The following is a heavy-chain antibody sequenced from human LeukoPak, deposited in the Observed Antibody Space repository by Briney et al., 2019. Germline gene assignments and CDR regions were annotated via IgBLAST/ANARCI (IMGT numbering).Heavy chain of an antibody. J-gene: IGHJ6*02. CDR2: ISSSSSYI. CDR3: ARDRPLVVPAARYYYGMDV. V-gene: IGHV3-21*01. D-gene: IGHD2-2*01. Sequence: GGSLRLSCAASGFTFSSYSMNWVRQAPGKGLEWVSSISSSSSYIYYADSVKGRFTISRDNAKNSLYLQMNSLRAEDTAVYYCARDRPLVVPAARYYYGMDVWGQGTTVTVSS. CDR1: GFTFSSYS.